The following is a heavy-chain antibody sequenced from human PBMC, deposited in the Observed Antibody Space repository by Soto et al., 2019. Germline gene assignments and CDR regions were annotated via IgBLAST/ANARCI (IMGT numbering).Heavy chain of an antibody. CDR2: ISVYNGNT. Sequence: SVKVFCKASCYTFSKYGICWVRQAPGQGLEWVGWISVYNGNTNYAQKLQGRVTMTTDTSTSTAYMELRRLRSDDTAVYYCARGGYYGSGSYYNVRYYYGMDVWGQGTTVTVSS. CDR3: ARGGYYGSGSYYNVRYYYGMDV. CDR1: CYTFSKYG. D-gene: IGHD3-10*01. V-gene: IGHV1-18*01. J-gene: IGHJ6*02.